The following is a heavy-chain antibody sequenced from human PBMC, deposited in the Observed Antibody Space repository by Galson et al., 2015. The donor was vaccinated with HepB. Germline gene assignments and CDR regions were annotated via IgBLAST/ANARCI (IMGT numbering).Heavy chain of an antibody. CDR2: ISDSGTST. V-gene: IGHV3-23*01. CDR1: GFFFRTYA. D-gene: IGHD7-27*01. CDR3: STSVRDWGSTFWYLSV. Sequence: SLRLSCAASGFFFRTYAMSWVRQAPGKGLEWVSGISDSGTSTFYADSLRGRFTISRDNSKNTLFLQMNSLRVEDTALYYCSTSVRDWGSTFWYLSVWGRGTLVTVSS. J-gene: IGHJ2*01.